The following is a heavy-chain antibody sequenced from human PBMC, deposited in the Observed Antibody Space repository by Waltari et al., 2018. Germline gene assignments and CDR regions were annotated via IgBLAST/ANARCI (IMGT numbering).Heavy chain of an antibody. D-gene: IGHD3-3*01. V-gene: IGHV4-34*01. J-gene: IGHJ4*02. CDR1: GGSFSGYY. Sequence: QVQLQQWGAGLLKPSETLSLTCAVYGGSFSGYYWSWIRQPPGKGLGWIGEINHSGSTNYNPSLKSRVTISVDTSKNQFSLKLSSVTAADTAVYYCARDSPRYYDFWSGYLPTNDYWGQGTLVTVSS. CDR3: ARDSPRYYDFWSGYLPTNDY. CDR2: INHSGST.